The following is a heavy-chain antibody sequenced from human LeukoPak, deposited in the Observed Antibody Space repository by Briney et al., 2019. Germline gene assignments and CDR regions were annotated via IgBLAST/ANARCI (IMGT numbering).Heavy chain of an antibody. CDR3: ARHRAYYYYMDV. V-gene: IGHV4-39*01. Sequence: FMSWIRQPPGKGLEWIGSIYYSGSTYYNPSLKSRVTISVDTSKNQFSLKLSSVTAADTAVYYCARHRAYYYYMDVWGKGTTVTVSS. CDR2: IYYSGST. CDR1: F. J-gene: IGHJ6*03.